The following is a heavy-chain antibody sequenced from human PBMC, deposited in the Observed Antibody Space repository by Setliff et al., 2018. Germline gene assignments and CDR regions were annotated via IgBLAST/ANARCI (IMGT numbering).Heavy chain of an antibody. CDR2: IYIGGSA. V-gene: IGHV4-4*07. CDR1: GGSISSYY. Sequence: PSETLSLTCTVSGGSISSYYWSWIRQPAGKGLQWIGHIYIGGSANYNPSLKSRVTMSIDTSKNQFSLKLNSVTAADMAVYYCAREQWLDPPGYYYTDVWAKGTTVTVSS. D-gene: IGHD6-19*01. J-gene: IGHJ6*03. CDR3: AREQWLDPPGYYYTDV.